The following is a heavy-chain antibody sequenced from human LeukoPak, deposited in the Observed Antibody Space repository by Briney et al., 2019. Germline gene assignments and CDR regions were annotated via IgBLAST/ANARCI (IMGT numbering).Heavy chain of an antibody. D-gene: IGHD6-13*01. CDR3: ARGGSSSWSDLWYFDY. Sequence: GASLKISCKGSGYSFTSNWIGWLRQIPGKGLEWMGIIYPGDSDTGDSPPFQGHVTISADKSISTAYQQGSSRKGSDTAMYYCARGGSSSWSDLWYFDYWGQGTLVTVSS. CDR1: GYSFTSNW. CDR2: IYPGDSDT. J-gene: IGHJ4*02. V-gene: IGHV5-51*01.